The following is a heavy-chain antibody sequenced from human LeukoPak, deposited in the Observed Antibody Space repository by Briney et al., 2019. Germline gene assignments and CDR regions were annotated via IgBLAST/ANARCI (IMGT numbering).Heavy chain of an antibody. D-gene: IGHD3-22*01. CDR1: GFTFSSYS. V-gene: IGHV3-48*04. J-gene: IGHJ4*02. Sequence: GGSLGLSCAASGFTFSSYSMNWVRQAPGKGLEWVSYISSRSGTIHYADSVKGRFTVSRDNAKNSLYLQMNSLRAEDTAVYYCARAENYYDSSGYQTDYWGQGTLVTVSS. CDR3: ARAENYYDSSGYQTDY. CDR2: ISSRSGTI.